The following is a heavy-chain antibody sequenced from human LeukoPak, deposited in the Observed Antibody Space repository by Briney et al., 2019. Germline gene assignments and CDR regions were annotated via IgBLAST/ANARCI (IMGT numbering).Heavy chain of an antibody. V-gene: IGHV4-4*07. CDR2: IYTSGST. CDR1: GGSISSYY. CDR3: ARVRAYCGGDCYNPYYYYGMDV. Sequence: SETLSLICTVSGGSISSYYWSWIRQPAGKGLEWIGRIYTSGSTNYNPSLKSRVTMSVDTSKNQFSLKLSSVTAADTAVYYCARVRAYCGGDCYNPYYYYGMDVWGQGTTVTVSS. J-gene: IGHJ6*02. D-gene: IGHD2-21*02.